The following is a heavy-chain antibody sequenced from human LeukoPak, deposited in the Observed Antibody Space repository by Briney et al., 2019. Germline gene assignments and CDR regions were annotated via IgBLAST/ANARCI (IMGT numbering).Heavy chain of an antibody. CDR1: GGTFSSYA. J-gene: IGHJ4*02. CDR3: AKEGVYEGYFDY. CDR2: ISGSGDST. V-gene: IGHV3-23*01. D-gene: IGHD5/OR15-5a*01. Sequence: ASVKVSCKASGGTFSSYAISWVRQAPGKGLEWVSAISGSGDSTYYADSVRGRFTISRDNSKNTLYLQMNSPRAEDTAVYYCAKEGVYEGYFDYWGQGTLVTVSS.